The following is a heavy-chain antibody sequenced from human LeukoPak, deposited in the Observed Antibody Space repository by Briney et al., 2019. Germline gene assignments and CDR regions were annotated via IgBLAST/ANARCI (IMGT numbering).Heavy chain of an antibody. J-gene: IGHJ3*02. V-gene: IGHV1-2*02. CDR1: GYTFTGYY. CDR3: TSLIIVDAFDI. D-gene: IGHD2-21*01. CDR2: INPNSGGT. Sequence: ASVKVSCKASGYTFTGYYIHWVRQAPGQGLEWMGWINPNSGGTKYAQKFQGRVTMTRDTSISTAYMELSRLTSVVTAVYYCTSLIIVDAFDIWGQGTLVTVSS.